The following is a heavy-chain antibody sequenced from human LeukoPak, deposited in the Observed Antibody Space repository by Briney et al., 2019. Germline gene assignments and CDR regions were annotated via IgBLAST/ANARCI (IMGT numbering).Heavy chain of an antibody. Sequence: ASVKVSCKASGYTLSGYYMHWVRQAPGQGLEWMGWINPNSSGTNYAQKFQGRVTMTRDTSITTAYMELNRLRSDDTAVYYCARGTIAVTGTIDFWGQGTLVTVSS. CDR2: INPNSSGT. J-gene: IGHJ4*02. V-gene: IGHV1-2*02. CDR1: GYTLSGYY. CDR3: ARGTIAVTGTIDF. D-gene: IGHD6-19*01.